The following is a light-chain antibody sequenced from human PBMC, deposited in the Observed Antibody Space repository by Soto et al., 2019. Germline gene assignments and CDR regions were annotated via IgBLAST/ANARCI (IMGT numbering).Light chain of an antibody. CDR1: SSDVGGYNY. V-gene: IGLV2-8*01. CDR2: EVS. Sequence: QSALTQPPSASGSPGQSVTISCTGTSSDVGGYNYVSWYQQHPGKAPKLMIYEVSKRPSGVPDRFSGSKSGNTSSLTVSGRQAEDEADYYCSSYAGSNKVVFGVGTKLTVL. J-gene: IGLJ2*01. CDR3: SSYAGSNKVV.